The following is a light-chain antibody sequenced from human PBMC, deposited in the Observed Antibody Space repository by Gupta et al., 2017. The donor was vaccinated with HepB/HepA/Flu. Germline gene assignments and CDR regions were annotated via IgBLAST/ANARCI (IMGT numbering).Light chain of an antibody. CDR1: KLGDKY. Sequence: SYALIQSPSVSVSPGQTATITCSGEKLGDKYACWYQQRPGQSPLLVIYQDNKRPSEIPERFSGSNSGNTATLTITGTQAMDEADYYCQAWDRNTVVFGGGTKLTVL. CDR2: QDN. V-gene: IGLV3-1*01. CDR3: QAWDRNTVV. J-gene: IGLJ2*01.